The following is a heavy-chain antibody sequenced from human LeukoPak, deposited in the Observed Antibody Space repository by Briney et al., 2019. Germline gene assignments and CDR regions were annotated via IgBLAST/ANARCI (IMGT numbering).Heavy chain of an antibody. CDR3: VKDRPTWPIDY. CDR2: ISSSGWRT. Sequence: GGSLRLSCAASGFTFSSYAMSWVRQAPGKGLEWVSAISSSGWRTYYADSVKGRFTISRDNSKNTLYLQMNSLRAEDTAVYYCVKDRPTWPIDYWGQGTLVTVSS. J-gene: IGHJ4*02. D-gene: IGHD5-12*01. V-gene: IGHV3-23*01. CDR1: GFTFSSYA.